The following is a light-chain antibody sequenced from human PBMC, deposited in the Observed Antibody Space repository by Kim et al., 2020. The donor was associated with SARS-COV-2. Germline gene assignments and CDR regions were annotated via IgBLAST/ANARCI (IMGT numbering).Light chain of an antibody. V-gene: IGKV3-11*01. Sequence: SLSPGDRVLLSCRASQSVGNYLAWYQQKPGQAPSLLIYEASNRATGIPARFSGGASGTHFTLSISSLEPEDFAVYYCQQRSNWPYTFGQGTKLEI. CDR3: QQRSNWPYT. J-gene: IGKJ2*01. CDR2: EAS. CDR1: QSVGNY.